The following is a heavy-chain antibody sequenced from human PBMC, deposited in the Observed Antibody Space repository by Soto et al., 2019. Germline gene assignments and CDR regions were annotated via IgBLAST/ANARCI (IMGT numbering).Heavy chain of an antibody. D-gene: IGHD6-13*01. CDR2: ISWNSGSI. CDR1: GFTFDDYA. V-gene: IGHV3-9*01. Sequence: HPGGSLRLSCAASGFTFDDYAMHWVRQAPGKGLEWVSGISWNSGSIGYADSVKGRFTISRDNARNSLYLQMNSLRAEDTALYYCAKDKVDSSSWYYYYYYMDVWGKGTTVTVSS. CDR3: AKDKVDSSSWYYYYYYMDV. J-gene: IGHJ6*03.